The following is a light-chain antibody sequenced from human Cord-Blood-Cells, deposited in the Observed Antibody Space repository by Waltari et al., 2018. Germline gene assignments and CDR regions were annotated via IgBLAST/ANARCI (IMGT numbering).Light chain of an antibody. Sequence: DIQMTQSPSSLSASVGDRVPITCQASQDISNYLNWYQQKPGKAPKLLIYDASNLETGVPSRFSGSGSGTDFTFTISSLQPEDIATYYCQQYDNLITFGPGTKVDIK. CDR1: QDISNY. V-gene: IGKV1-33*01. J-gene: IGKJ3*01. CDR2: DAS. CDR3: QQYDNLIT.